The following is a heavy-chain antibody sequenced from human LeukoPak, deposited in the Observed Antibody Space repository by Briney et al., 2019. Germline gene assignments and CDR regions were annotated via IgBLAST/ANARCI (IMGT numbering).Heavy chain of an antibody. V-gene: IGHV3-23*01. CDR2: ISGDGGST. Sequence: GGSLRLSCAASGFSFGTYAMTWVRQAPGKGLEWVSGISGDGGSTYYAVSVKGRFTISRDNSKNTLYLQMNGLRPEDTAVYYCTLGSLYSSNWYGDYWGQGTLVTVSS. D-gene: IGHD6-13*01. J-gene: IGHJ4*02. CDR3: TLGSLYSSNWYGDY. CDR1: GFSFGTYA.